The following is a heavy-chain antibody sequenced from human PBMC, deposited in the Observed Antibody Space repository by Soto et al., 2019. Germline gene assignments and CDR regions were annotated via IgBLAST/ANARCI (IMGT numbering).Heavy chain of an antibody. V-gene: IGHV3-74*01. CDR1: GFTFSSYW. D-gene: IGHD3-3*01. CDR3: ARCPGGDFWSGYYDCYFDY. CDR2: INSDGSST. J-gene: IGHJ4*02. Sequence: GGSLRLSCAASGFTFSSYWMHWVRQAPGKGLVWVSRINSDGSSTSYADSVKGRFTISRDNAKNTLYLQMNSLRAEDTAVYYCARCPGGDFWSGYYDCYFDYWGQGTLVTVSS.